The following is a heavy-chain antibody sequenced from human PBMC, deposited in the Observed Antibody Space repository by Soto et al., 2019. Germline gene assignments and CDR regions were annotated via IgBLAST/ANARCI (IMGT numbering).Heavy chain of an antibody. Sequence: QVQLVQSGAEVKKPGSSVKVSCKASGGTFSSYAISWVRQAPGQGLEWMGGIIPIFGTANYAQKFQGRVTITEDESTSTADMELSSLRSEDTAVYYCAREKYYDFWSGYEPAYYYYGMDVWGQGTTVTVSS. D-gene: IGHD3-3*01. CDR1: GGTFSSYA. CDR3: AREKYYDFWSGYEPAYYYYGMDV. J-gene: IGHJ6*02. V-gene: IGHV1-69*01. CDR2: IIPIFGTA.